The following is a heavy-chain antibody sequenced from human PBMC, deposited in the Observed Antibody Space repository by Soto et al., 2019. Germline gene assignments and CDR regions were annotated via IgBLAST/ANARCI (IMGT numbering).Heavy chain of an antibody. D-gene: IGHD3-16*01. J-gene: IGHJ4*02. CDR1: GFAFSSYG. CDR2: ISYDGCNK. V-gene: IGHV3-30*18. CDR3: AKGKVKRAGGFDY. Sequence: QVQLVESGGGVVQPGRSLRLSCAASGFAFSSYGMHWVRQAPGKGLEWVAVISYDGCNKYYADSVKGRFINSRDNSKYTPHLQMSSLRAEDTAVYYCAKGKVKRAGGFDYGCQGTHVTVSS.